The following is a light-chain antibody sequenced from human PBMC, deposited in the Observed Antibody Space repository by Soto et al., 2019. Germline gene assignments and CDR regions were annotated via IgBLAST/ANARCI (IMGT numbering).Light chain of an antibody. J-gene: IGKJ2*01. CDR3: QQYNGYPYT. CDR2: DAS. CDR1: QSISSW. V-gene: IGKV1-5*01. Sequence: DIQMTQSPSTLSASVGDRVTITCRASQSISSWLAWYHQKPGKAPNLLIYDASSLESGVPSRFSGSGSGTEFTLTISGLQPDDFATHYCQQYNGYPYTFGQGTKLEIK.